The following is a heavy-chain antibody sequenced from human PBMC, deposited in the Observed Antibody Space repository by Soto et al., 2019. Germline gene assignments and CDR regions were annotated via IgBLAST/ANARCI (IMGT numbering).Heavy chain of an antibody. CDR3: ARSPVVPAAFPRAFDI. V-gene: IGHV4-31*03. D-gene: IGHD2-2*01. Sequence: SETLSLTCTVSGGSISSGGYYWSWIRQQPGKGLEWIGYIYYSGSTYYNPSLKSRVTISVDTSKNQFSLKLSSVTAADTVVFYCARSPVVPAAFPRAFDIWGQGTMVTVSS. J-gene: IGHJ3*02. CDR2: IYYSGST. CDR1: GGSISSGGYY.